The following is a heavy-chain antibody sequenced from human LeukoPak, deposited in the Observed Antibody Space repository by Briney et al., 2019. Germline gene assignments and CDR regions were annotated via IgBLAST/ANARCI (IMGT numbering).Heavy chain of an antibody. V-gene: IGHV3-48*01. CDR1: GFTFSSYS. J-gene: IGHJ6*03. CDR2: ISSSSSTI. Sequence: GGSLRLSCAASGFTFSSYSMNWVRQAPGKGLEWVSYISSSSSTIYYADSVKGRFTISRDNAKNSLYLQMNSLRAEDTAVYYCARDKSTTVTTGYYYYYMDVWGKGTTVTVSS. CDR3: ARDKSTTVTTGYYYYYMDV. D-gene: IGHD4-17*01.